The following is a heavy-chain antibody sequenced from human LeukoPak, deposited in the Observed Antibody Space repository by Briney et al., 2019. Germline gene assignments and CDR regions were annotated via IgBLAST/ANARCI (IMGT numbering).Heavy chain of an antibody. V-gene: IGHV3-23*01. D-gene: IGHD2/OR15-2a*01. Sequence: QPGGSLRLSCAASGFTFSTYTMTWVRQAPGKGLEWVSTIDISGGSTFYADSVKGRFTISRDNSKNTLYLQMNSLRAEDTAVYYCAKGESKDYLNYFDYLNYFDHWGQGALVTVFS. CDR2: IDISGGST. J-gene: IGHJ4*02. CDR1: GFTFSTYT. CDR3: AKGESKDYLNYFDYLNYFDH.